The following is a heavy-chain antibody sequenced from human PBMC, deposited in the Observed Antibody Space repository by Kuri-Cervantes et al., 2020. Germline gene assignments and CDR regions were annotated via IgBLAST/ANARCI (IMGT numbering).Heavy chain of an antibody. CDR3: ARTGGSQLLGKSNWFDP. D-gene: IGHD2-2*01. V-gene: IGHV1-8*01. CDR2: MNPNSGNT. CDR1: GYTFTSYD. Sequence: ASVKVSCKASGYTFTSYDINWVRQATGQGLEWMGWMNPNSGNTGYAQKFQGRVTMTTDTSTSTAYMELRSLRSDDTAVYYCARTGGSQLLGKSNWFDPWGQGTLVTVSS. J-gene: IGHJ5*02.